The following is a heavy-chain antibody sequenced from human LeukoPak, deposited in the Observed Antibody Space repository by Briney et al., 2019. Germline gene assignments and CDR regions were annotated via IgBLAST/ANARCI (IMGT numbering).Heavy chain of an antibody. Sequence: ASVKVSCKASGYTFINHAISWLRQAPGQGLEWMGWINPNSGGTNYAQKFQGRVTMTTDTSTSTAYMELTSLRSDDTAMYYCATDPVGYCSANGCYSVDYWGQGTLVTVSS. D-gene: IGHD2-15*01. CDR3: ATDPVGYCSANGCYSVDY. J-gene: IGHJ4*02. V-gene: IGHV1-18*01. CDR2: INPNSGGT. CDR1: GYTFINHA.